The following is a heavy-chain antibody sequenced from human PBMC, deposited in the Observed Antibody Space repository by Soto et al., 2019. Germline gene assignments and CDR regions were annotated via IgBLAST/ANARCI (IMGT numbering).Heavy chain of an antibody. V-gene: IGHV3-48*02. CDR1: GFTFSSHA. J-gene: IGHJ6*02. Sequence: GGTLRLSCAASGFTFSSHAMNWVRQAPGKGLEWVSFISSTSSTKNYADSVKGRFTISRDNAKNSLYLQMSSLRDEDTAVYYCARRITMVRGPYYYYGLDVWGQGTTVTVSS. CDR3: ARRITMVRGPYYYYGLDV. D-gene: IGHD3-10*01. CDR2: ISSTSSTK.